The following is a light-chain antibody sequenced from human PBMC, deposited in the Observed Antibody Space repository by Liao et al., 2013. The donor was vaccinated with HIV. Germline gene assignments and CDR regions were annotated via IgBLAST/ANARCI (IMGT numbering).Light chain of an antibody. CDR2: QDR. Sequence: SYEVTQPPSVSVSPGQTASIFCSGDNLGDKHASWYQQKPGQSPVLVIYQDRKRPSGIPERFSGSNSGNTATLTISGTQAMDEADYYCQAWDSNTVVFGGGTKLTVL. V-gene: IGLV3-1*01. J-gene: IGLJ3*02. CDR1: NLGDKH. CDR3: QAWDSNTVV.